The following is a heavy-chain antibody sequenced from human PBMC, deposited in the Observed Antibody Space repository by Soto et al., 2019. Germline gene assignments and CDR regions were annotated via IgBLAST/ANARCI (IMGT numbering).Heavy chain of an antibody. CDR3: VPVHSASGLGDGAFDI. CDR2: ISYDGSNK. V-gene: IGHV3-30-3*01. J-gene: IGHJ3*02. CDR1: GFTFSDYA. D-gene: IGHD6-19*01. Sequence: QVQLVESGGGVVQPGRSLRLSCAASGFTFSDYAMHWVRQAPGKGLEWLALISYDGSNKYYADSVKGRFTISRDNSKNAVYLPMISLTAADTAVYYFVPVHSASGLGDGAFDIWGQGTLVTVSS.